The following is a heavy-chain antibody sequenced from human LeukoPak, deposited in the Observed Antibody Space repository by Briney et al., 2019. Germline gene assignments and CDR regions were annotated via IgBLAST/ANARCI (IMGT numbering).Heavy chain of an antibody. D-gene: IGHD2-8*01. V-gene: IGHV3-23*01. CDR1: GFTFSTYS. J-gene: IGHJ5*02. CDR3: AKDVRRCNGACT. Sequence: GGSLRLSCAASGFTFSTYSFSWVRQAPGKGLEWVSGISATGGDTYYADSVKGRFTISRDNSRNTVSLQMNSLRVDDTATYYCAKDVRRCNGACTWGQGALVTVSP. CDR2: ISATGGDT.